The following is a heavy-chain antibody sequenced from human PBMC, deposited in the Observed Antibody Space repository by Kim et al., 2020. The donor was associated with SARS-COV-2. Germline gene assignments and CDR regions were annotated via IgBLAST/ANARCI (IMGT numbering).Heavy chain of an antibody. CDR1: GYTFTSYA. J-gene: IGHJ4*02. CDR3: ARDFRILWFGELLFDY. CDR2: INTNTGNP. V-gene: IGHV7-4-1*02. D-gene: IGHD3-10*01. Sequence: ASVKVSCKASGYTFTSYAMNWVRQAPGQGLEWMGWINTNTGNPTYAQGFTGRFVISLDTSVSTAYLQISSLKAEDTAVYYCARDFRILWFGELLFDYWGQGTLVTVSS.